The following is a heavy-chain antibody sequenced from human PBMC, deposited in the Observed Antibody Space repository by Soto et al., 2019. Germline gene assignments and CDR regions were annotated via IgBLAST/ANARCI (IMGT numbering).Heavy chain of an antibody. J-gene: IGHJ4*02. V-gene: IGHV4-34*01. CDR1: GGSFSGYY. Sequence: SETLSLTCAVYGGSFSGYYWSWIRQPPGKGLEWIGEINHSGSTNYNPSLKSRVTISVDTSKNQFSLKLSSVTAADTAVYYCARGFGELGYWGQGTLVTVSS. CDR3: ARGFGELGY. D-gene: IGHD3-10*01. CDR2: INHSGST.